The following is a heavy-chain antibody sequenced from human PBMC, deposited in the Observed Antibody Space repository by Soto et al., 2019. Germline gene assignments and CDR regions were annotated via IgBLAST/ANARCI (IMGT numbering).Heavy chain of an antibody. CDR2: IYYSGTT. Sequence: PSETLSLTCTVSGGSISSYYWSWIRQPPGKGLEWIGYIYYSGTTNYNPSLKSRVTISADTSKNQFSLNLTSVTAADTAVYYCARDQRLRQNWFDPWGQGTLVTVSS. CDR1: GGSISSYY. V-gene: IGHV4-59*01. J-gene: IGHJ5*02. CDR3: ARDQRLRQNWFDP. D-gene: IGHD6-25*01.